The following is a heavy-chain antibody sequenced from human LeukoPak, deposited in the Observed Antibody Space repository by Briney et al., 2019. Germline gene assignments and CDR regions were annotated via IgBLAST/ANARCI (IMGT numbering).Heavy chain of an antibody. D-gene: IGHD2-15*01. V-gene: IGHV1-2*02. CDR2: INPNSGGT. J-gene: IGHJ4*02. CDR3: ARGEGYCSGGSCYSGGPAYYVFDY. CDR1: GYTFTGYY. Sequence: GASVKVSCKASGYTFTGYYMHWVRQAPGQGLEWMGWINPNSGGTNYAQKLQGRVTMTTDTSTSTAYMELRSLRSDDTAVYYCARGEGYCSGGSCYSGGPAYYVFDYWGQGTLVTVSS.